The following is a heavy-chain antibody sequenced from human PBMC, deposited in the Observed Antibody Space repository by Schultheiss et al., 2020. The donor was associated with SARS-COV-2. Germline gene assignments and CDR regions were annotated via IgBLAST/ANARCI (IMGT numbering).Heavy chain of an antibody. D-gene: IGHD3-10*01. Sequence: SVKVSCKASGYTFTSYYMHWVRQAPGQGLEWMGGIIPIFGTANYAQKFQGRVTITADESTSTAYMELSSLRSEDTAVYYCASSVDEYYYYGMDVWGQGTTVTVSS. V-gene: IGHV1-69*13. CDR3: ASSVDEYYYYGMDV. CDR2: IIPIFGTA. J-gene: IGHJ6*02. CDR1: GYTFTSYY.